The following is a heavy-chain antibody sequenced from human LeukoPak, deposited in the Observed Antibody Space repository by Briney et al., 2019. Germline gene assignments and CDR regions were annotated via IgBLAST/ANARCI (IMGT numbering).Heavy chain of an antibody. CDR1: GFTFSIYA. CDR3: AKDHGSGSFFYGLDY. Sequence: GGSLRLSCAASGFTFSIYAMHWVRQAPGKGLEWVAFIQYDANNKYYADSVTGRFTISRDNSKSTLYLQVNSLRAEDTAVYCCAKDHGSGSFFYGLDYWGQGSLVTVSS. D-gene: IGHD3-10*01. J-gene: IGHJ4*02. CDR2: IQYDANNK. V-gene: IGHV3-30*02.